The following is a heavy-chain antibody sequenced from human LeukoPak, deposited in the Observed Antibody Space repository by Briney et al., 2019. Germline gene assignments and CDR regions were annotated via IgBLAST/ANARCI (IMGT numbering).Heavy chain of an antibody. CDR2: IHIRGST. J-gene: IGHJ4*02. CDR3: VRDGTGDSSGWHL. Sequence: PETLSLTCTVSGGSISNFYWGWIRQPAGKGLEWIGRIHIRGSTDYSPSLTSRVSMSVDTSKNQFFLRLRSVTAADTAVYYCVRDGTGDSSGWHLWGQGTLVTVSS. CDR1: GGSISNFY. D-gene: IGHD6-19*01. V-gene: IGHV4-4*07.